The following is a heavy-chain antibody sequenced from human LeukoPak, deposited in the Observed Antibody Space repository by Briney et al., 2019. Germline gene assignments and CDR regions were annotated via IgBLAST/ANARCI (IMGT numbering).Heavy chain of an antibody. Sequence: SETLSLTCAVYGGSFSDYYWSWIRQPPGKGLEWIGEINHSGSTNYNPSLKSRVTISVDTSKNQFSLKLSSVTAADTAVYYCARESYYYYYMDVWGKGTTVTVSS. CDR1: GGSFSDYY. J-gene: IGHJ6*03. CDR2: INHSGST. V-gene: IGHV4-34*01. CDR3: ARESYYYYYMDV.